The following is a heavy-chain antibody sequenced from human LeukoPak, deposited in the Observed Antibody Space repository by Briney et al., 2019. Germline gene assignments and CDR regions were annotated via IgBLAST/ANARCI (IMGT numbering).Heavy chain of an antibody. CDR2: ISSSSSYI. CDR1: GFTFSSYS. D-gene: IGHD1-26*01. Sequence: GGSLRLSCAASGFTFSSYSMNWVRQAPGKGLEWVSSISSSSSYIYYADSVKGRFTISRDNAKNSLYLQMNSLRAEDTAVYYCARDWEVGATEDFDYWGQGTLVTVSS. CDR3: ARDWEVGATEDFDY. J-gene: IGHJ4*02. V-gene: IGHV3-21*01.